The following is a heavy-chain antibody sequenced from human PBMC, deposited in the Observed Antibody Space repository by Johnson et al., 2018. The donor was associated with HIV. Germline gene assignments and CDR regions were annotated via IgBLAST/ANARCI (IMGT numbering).Heavy chain of an antibody. Sequence: VQLLESGGGVVQPGRSLRLSCVAAGFTFSSYGMHWVRQAPGKGLEWVAVISYDGSNKYYADSVKGRFTISRDNSKNTLYLQMNRLRAEDTAVYYCAKGPYGSAFDIWGQGTMVTVSS. J-gene: IGHJ3*02. D-gene: IGHD4-17*01. CDR3: AKGPYGSAFDI. CDR1: GFTFSSYG. V-gene: IGHV3-30*18. CDR2: ISYDGSNK.